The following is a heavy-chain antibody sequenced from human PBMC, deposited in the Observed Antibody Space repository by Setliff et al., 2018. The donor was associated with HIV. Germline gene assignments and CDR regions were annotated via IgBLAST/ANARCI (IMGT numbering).Heavy chain of an antibody. V-gene: IGHV1-2*02. J-gene: IGHJ4*02. CDR3: ATGRDSSGYYFLADY. CDR1: GYTFSGHY. Sequence: ASVKVSCKASGYTFSGHYMHWVRQAPGQGLEWMGWINPNSGGTIYAQKFQDRVTMTRDTSSSTAYMELSRLRSDDTAVYYCATGRDSSGYYFLADYWGRGTLVTVSS. D-gene: IGHD3-22*01. CDR2: INPNSGGT.